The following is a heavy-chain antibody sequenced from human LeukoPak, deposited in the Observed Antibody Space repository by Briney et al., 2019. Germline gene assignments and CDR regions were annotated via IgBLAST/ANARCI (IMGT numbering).Heavy chain of an antibody. J-gene: IGHJ4*02. CDR2: IRFDGGNK. CDR3: ARDRSRYSYGPLDY. CDR1: GFSVSSNG. Sequence: QSGGSLRLSCAASGFSVSSNGMHWVRQAPGKGLEWVAGIRFDGGNKYYADSVKGRFTISRDNSKNTLYLQMNSLRAEDTAVYYCARDRSRYSYGPLDYWGQGTLVTVSS. D-gene: IGHD5-18*01. V-gene: IGHV3-30*02.